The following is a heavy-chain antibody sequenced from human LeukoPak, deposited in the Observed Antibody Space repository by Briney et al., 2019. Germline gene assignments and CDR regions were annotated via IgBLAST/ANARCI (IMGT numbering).Heavy chain of an antibody. CDR1: GFTFSSYG. Sequence: GGSLRLSCAASGFTFSSYGMLWVRQAPGKGLEGGAVISYDGSNKYYADSVKGRFTISRDNSKNTLYLQMNSLRAEDTAVYYCTKVSYVFWSGYSTPYYFEYWGQGTLVTAPS. CDR2: ISYDGSNK. D-gene: IGHD3-3*01. J-gene: IGHJ4*02. V-gene: IGHV3-30*18. CDR3: TKVSYVFWSGYSTPYYFEY.